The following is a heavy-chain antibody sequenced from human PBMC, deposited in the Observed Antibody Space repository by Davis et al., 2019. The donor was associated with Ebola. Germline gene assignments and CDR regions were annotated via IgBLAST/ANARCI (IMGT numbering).Heavy chain of an antibody. CDR1: GFTFYRYE. Sequence: GESLKISCAASGFTFYRYEMNWVRQAPGKGLEWVSYISGSATSTFYADSVKCRFTISRDNARDSLYLQMDRLGVEDTASYYCARDAFSLSRYDTEDHWGQGTLVTVSS. D-gene: IGHD3-9*01. CDR2: ISGSATST. V-gene: IGHV3-48*03. CDR3: ARDAFSLSRYDTEDH. J-gene: IGHJ4*02.